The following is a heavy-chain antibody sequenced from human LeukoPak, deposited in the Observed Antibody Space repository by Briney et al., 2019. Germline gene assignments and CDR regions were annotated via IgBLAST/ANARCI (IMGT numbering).Heavy chain of an antibody. Sequence: GGSLRLSCAVSGFTVSSHYITWVRQAPGKGLEWVSLIYSGGAIYYADSVRGRFTLSRDNSKDTVYLQINSLRVEDTAMYYCANVGAFNIWGQGTMVTVSS. CDR1: GFTVSSHY. J-gene: IGHJ3*02. CDR2: IYSGGAI. CDR3: ANVGAFNI. V-gene: IGHV3-66*01.